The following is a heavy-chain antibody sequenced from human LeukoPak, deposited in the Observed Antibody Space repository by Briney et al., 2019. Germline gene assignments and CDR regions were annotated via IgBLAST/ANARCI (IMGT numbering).Heavy chain of an antibody. D-gene: IGHD3-3*01. CDR2: ISYDGSNK. V-gene: IGHV3-30*03. CDR1: GFTFSSYG. CDR3: ARDRSYDFWSGYSTPDY. J-gene: IGHJ4*02. Sequence: PGGSLGLSCAASGFTFSSYGMHWVRQAPGKGLEWVAVISYDGSNKYYADSVKGRFTISRDNSKNTLDLQMNSLRAEDTAVYYCARDRSYDFWSGYSTPDYWGQGTLATVSS.